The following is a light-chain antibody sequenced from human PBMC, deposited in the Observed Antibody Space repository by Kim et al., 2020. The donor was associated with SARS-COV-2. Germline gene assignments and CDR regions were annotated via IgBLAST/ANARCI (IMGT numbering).Light chain of an antibody. Sequence: EIVLTQSPGTLSLSPGERATLSCRASQSVSTNYLAWYQLKPGQAPRLLIYAASRRATGIPDRFSGSGSGTDFTLTMSRLEPEDFALYYCQQYSGSATFGQGTKVDIK. CDR2: AAS. J-gene: IGKJ1*01. V-gene: IGKV3-20*01. CDR1: QSVSTNY. CDR3: QQYSGSAT.